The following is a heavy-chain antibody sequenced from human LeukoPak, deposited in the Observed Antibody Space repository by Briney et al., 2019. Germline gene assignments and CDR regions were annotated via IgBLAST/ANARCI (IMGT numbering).Heavy chain of an antibody. CDR3: ARDRNTDFWSGYYTNYFDY. Sequence: PSETLSLTCTVSGGSISTSSYYWGWVRQPPGKGLEWIGEINHSGSTNYNPSLKSRVTISVDTSKNQFSLKLSSVTAADTAVYYCARDRNTDFWSGYYTNYFDYWGQGTLVTVSS. V-gene: IGHV4-39*07. D-gene: IGHD3-3*01. CDR2: INHSGST. J-gene: IGHJ4*02. CDR1: GGSISTSSYY.